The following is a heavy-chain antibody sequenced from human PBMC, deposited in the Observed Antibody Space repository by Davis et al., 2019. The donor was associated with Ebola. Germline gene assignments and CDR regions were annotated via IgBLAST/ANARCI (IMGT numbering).Heavy chain of an antibody. J-gene: IGHJ4*02. D-gene: IGHD1-26*01. V-gene: IGHV3-21*01. CDR2: ISSSSNYI. CDR3: AKDDYHSGSPFDY. CDR1: GFTFSSNS. Sequence: GESLKISCAASGFTFSSNSMNWVRQAPGKGLEWVSFISSSSNYIYYADSVKGRFTVSRDNAKNSLYLQMNSLRAEDTAVYYCAKDDYHSGSPFDYWGQGTLVTVSS.